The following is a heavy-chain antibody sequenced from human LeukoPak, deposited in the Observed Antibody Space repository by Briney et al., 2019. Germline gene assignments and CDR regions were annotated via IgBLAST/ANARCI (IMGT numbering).Heavy chain of an antibody. CDR1: GYTFTSYD. J-gene: IGHJ6*02. CDR2: MNPNSGNT. CDR3: ARRDSSGWKSYYYYGMDV. V-gene: IGHV1-8*01. D-gene: IGHD6-19*01. Sequence: ASVKVSCKASGYTFTSYDIHWVRQATGQGLEWMGWMNPNSGNTGYAQKFQGRVTMTRNTSISTAYMELSSLRSEDTAVYYCARRDSSGWKSYYYYGMDVWGQGTTVTVSS.